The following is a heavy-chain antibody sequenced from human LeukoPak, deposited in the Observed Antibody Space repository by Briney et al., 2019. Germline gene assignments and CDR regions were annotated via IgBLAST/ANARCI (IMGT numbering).Heavy chain of an antibody. J-gene: IGHJ4*02. D-gene: IGHD2-15*01. Sequence: GGSLRLSCAASGFTFSGYCMQWVRQAAGRVLEWVAFIRYDGSNKFYADSVKGRFTISRGNSTNTLYLQMNSLRPEDTAVYYCARRPEDCSGNSCYTAPDYWGQGTLVTVSS. CDR2: IRYDGSNK. V-gene: IGHV3-30*02. CDR1: GFTFSGYC. CDR3: ARRPEDCSGNSCYTAPDY.